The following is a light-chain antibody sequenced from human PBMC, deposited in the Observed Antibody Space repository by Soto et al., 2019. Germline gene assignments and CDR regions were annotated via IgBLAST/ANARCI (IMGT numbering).Light chain of an antibody. Sequence: QSALTQPASVSASPGQSITISCTGTSSDVGGYKYVSWYQQYPGKAPKLMMYEVINRPSGISNRFSVSKSGNTASLTITGLRAEDEGYYYCTSYTSSSTPYVFGTGTKLTVL. J-gene: IGLJ1*01. V-gene: IGLV2-14*01. CDR1: SSDVGGYKY. CDR2: EVI. CDR3: TSYTSSSTPYV.